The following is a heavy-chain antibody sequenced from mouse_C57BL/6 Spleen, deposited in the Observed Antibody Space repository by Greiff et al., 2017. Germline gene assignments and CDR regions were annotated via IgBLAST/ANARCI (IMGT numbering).Heavy chain of an antibody. J-gene: IGHJ2*01. V-gene: IGHV5-6*01. CDR3: ARYGSSLFDY. CDR1: GFTFSSYG. Sequence: EVKLVESGGDLVKPGGSLKLSCAASGFTFSSYGMSWVRQTPDKRLEWVATISSGGSYTYYPDSVKGRFTISRDNAKNTLYLQMRSLKSEDTAMYYCARYGSSLFDYWGQGTTLTVSS. CDR2: ISSGGSYT. D-gene: IGHD1-1*01.